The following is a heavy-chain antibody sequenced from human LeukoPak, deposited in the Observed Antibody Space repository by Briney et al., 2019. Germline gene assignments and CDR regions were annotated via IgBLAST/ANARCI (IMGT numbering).Heavy chain of an antibody. CDR1: GYTFTGYY. J-gene: IGHJ4*02. CDR3: ARGYSSGWYDRIFDY. V-gene: IGHV1-2*04. CDR2: INPNSGGT. D-gene: IGHD6-19*01. Sequence: ASVKVSCKASGYTFTGYYMHWVRQAPGQGLEWMGWINPNSGGTNYAQEFQGWVTMTRDTSISTAYMELSRLRSDDTAVYYCARGYSSGWYDRIFDYWGQGTLVTVSS.